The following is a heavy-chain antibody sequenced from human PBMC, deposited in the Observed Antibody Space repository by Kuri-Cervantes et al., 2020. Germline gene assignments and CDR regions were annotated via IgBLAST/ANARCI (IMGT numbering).Heavy chain of an antibody. D-gene: IGHD3-9*01. Sequence: SVRVSCKASGGTFSSYAISWVRQAPGQGLEWVGGIIPIFGTANYAQKFQGRVTITTDESTSTAYMELSSLRSEDTAVYYCARSYDILTGYRDDAFDIWGQGTMVTVSS. J-gene: IGHJ3*02. CDR2: IIPIFGTA. CDR3: ARSYDILTGYRDDAFDI. CDR1: GGTFSSYA. V-gene: IGHV1-69*05.